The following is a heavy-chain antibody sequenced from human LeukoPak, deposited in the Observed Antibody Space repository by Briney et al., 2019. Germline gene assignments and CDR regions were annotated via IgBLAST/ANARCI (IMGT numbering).Heavy chain of an antibody. CDR3: AKVNVVVVPGDAFDI. CDR2: ISGSGGST. V-gene: IGHV3-23*01. J-gene: IGHJ3*02. D-gene: IGHD2-2*01. CDR1: GFTFSSYA. Sequence: GGSLRLSCAASGFTFSSYAMSWVRQAPGTGLEWVSSISGSGGSTYYADSVKGRFTISRDNSKNTLYLQMNSLRAEDTAVYYCAKVNVVVVPGDAFDIWGQGTMVTVSS.